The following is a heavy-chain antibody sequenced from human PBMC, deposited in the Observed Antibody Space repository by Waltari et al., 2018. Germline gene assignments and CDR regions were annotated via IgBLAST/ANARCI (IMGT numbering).Heavy chain of an antibody. J-gene: IGHJ3*01. V-gene: IGHV3-30-3*02. CDR2: VHYHGGTK. CDR1: GFLFTGYA. CDR3: AKDFDTGPEGFGT. D-gene: IGHD3-9*01. Sequence: QLQLVESGGTVVQPGGSLRLSCATSGFLFTGYAMHWARQAPGKGLEWVALVHYHGGTKSYADSVRGRFTISRDTSKDMLYLEMSSLRVEDTATYYCAKDFDTGPEGFGTWGQGTNVTVSS.